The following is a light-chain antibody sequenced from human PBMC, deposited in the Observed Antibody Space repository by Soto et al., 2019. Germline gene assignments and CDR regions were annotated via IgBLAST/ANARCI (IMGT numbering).Light chain of an antibody. V-gene: IGKV3-15*01. Sequence: EIVWTQSPGTLSLSPGERATLSCRASQSVSSNLAWYQQKPGQAPRLLVYGASTRATGIPARFSGSGSGTELTLTISSLQSEDFAVYYCQQYNNWPPVTFGQGTKVDIK. CDR3: QQYNNWPPVT. CDR1: QSVSSN. J-gene: IGKJ1*01. CDR2: GAS.